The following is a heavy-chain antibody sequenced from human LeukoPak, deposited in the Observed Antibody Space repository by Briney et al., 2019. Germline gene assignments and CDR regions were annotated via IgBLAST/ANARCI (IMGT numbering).Heavy chain of an antibody. CDR2: IYTSGST. J-gene: IGHJ4*02. V-gene: IGHV4-61*02. CDR3: ARSAAAGRGTFDY. D-gene: IGHD6-13*01. Sequence: SETLSLTCTVSGGFISSGSYYWNWIRQPAGKGLEWIGRIYTSGSTNYNPSLKSRVTISVDTSKNQFSLKLSSVTAADTAVYYCARSAAAGRGTFDYWGQGTLVTVSS. CDR1: GGFISSGSYY.